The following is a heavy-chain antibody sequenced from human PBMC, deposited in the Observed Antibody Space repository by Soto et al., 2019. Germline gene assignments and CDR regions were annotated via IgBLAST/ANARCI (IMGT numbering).Heavy chain of an antibody. CDR3: ARGTVGTNPNWLGP. J-gene: IGHJ5*02. D-gene: IGHD1-26*01. Sequence: EVQLVESGGGLVQPGGSLRLSCAASGFTVSTSYLYWVRQAPGKGLEWVSSIYKSGDTYYADSVKGRFTISRDNYKSTLFLQMKSLRAEDTAVYYCARGTVGTNPNWLGPWGQGTLVTVSS. V-gene: IGHV3-66*01. CDR1: GFTVSTSY. CDR2: IYKSGDT.